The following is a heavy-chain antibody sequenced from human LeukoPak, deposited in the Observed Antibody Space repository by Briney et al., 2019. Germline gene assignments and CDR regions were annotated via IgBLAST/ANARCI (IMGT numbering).Heavy chain of an antibody. CDR1: GGSISSSSYY. D-gene: IGHD6-13*01. V-gene: IGHV4-39*07. CDR3: ARDGGNSWYGSFVY. J-gene: IGHJ4*02. Sequence: ASETLSLTCTVSGGSISSSSYYWGWIRQPPGKGLEWIGSIYYSGSTYYNPSLKSRVTISVDTSKNQFSLKLSSVTAADTAVYYCARDGGNSWYGSFVYWGQGTLVTVSS. CDR2: IYYSGST.